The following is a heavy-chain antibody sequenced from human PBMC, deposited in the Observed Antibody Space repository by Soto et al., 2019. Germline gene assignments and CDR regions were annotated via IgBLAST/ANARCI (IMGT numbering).Heavy chain of an antibody. D-gene: IGHD2-21*02. CDR2: VYYSGST. Sequence: WTWLRQHPGKGLEWIGSVYYSGSTNYNPSLKSRVTISVDTSKNQFSLKLSSVSAADTAVYYCARGAGGNFYFDYWGQGTLGTVSS. CDR3: ARGAGGNFYFDY. J-gene: IGHJ4*02. V-gene: IGHV4-31*02.